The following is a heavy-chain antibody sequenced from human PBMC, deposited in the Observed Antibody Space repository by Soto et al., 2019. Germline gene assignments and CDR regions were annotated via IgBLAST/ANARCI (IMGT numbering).Heavy chain of an antibody. V-gene: IGHV3-23*01. J-gene: IGHJ4*02. D-gene: IGHD1-26*01. CDR1: GFTFSNYG. Sequence: PGGSLRRSCVASGFTFSNYGMNWVRQALGKGLEWVSGISGSGGSTFYADSVKGRFTISRDNSKNTLYLQMNSLRAEDTAVYYCAKGIRSSGTYNYFDYWGQGTLVTVSS. CDR3: AKGIRSSGTYNYFDY. CDR2: ISGSGGST.